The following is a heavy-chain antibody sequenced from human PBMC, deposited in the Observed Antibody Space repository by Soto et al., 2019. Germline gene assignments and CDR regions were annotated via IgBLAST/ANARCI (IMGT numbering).Heavy chain of an antibody. CDR3: ARGGGNSGYPGLDL. D-gene: IGHD3-22*01. CDR1: GGSISSGGYY. J-gene: IGHJ2*01. Sequence: QVQLQESGPGLVKPSQTLSLTCTVSGGSISSGGYYWSWIRQHPGKGLEWIGYIYYSGSTYYNPSPKSRVTISVDTSKNQFSLKLSSVTAADTAVYYCARGGGNSGYPGLDLWGRGTLVTVSS. CDR2: IYYSGST. V-gene: IGHV4-31*03.